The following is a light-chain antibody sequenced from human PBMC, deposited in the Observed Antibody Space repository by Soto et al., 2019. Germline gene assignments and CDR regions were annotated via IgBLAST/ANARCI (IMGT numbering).Light chain of an antibody. J-gene: IGLJ3*02. Sequence: QSVLTQPASVSGSPGQSITISCTGTSSDVGAYDYVSWYQQHPGKAPKLIIYDVINRPSGVSSRFSGSKSGNTASLTISGLQADDEADFYCTSYTSSSTLVFGGGTQLTVL. CDR1: SSDVGAYDY. CDR2: DVI. CDR3: TSYTSSSTLV. V-gene: IGLV2-14*01.